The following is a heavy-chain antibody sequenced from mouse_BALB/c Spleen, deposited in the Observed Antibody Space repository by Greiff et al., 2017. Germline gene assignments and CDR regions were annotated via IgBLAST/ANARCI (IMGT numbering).Heavy chain of an antibody. CDR3: ARALWGNYLDY. Sequence: VQLQESGPGLVKPSQSLSLTCTVTGYSITSDYAWNWIRQFPGNKLEWMGYISYSGSTSYNPSLKSRISLTRDTSKNQFCLQLNSVTTEDTATYYCARALWGNYLDYWGQGTTLTVSS. D-gene: IGHD1-1*02. CDR2: ISYSGST. J-gene: IGHJ2*01. CDR1: GYSITSDYA. V-gene: IGHV3-2*02.